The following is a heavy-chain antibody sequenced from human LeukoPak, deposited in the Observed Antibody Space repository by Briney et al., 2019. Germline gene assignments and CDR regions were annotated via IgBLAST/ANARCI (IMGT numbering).Heavy chain of an antibody. V-gene: IGHV4-61*02. Sequence: SETLSLTCTVSGGSISSGGYYWSWIRQPAGKGLEWIGRIYTSGSTNYNPSLKSRVTMSVDTSKNQFSLKLSSVTAADTAVYCCASDSSGYYSHYWGQGTLVTVSS. CDR3: ASDSSGYYSHY. D-gene: IGHD3-22*01. CDR1: GGSISSGGYY. J-gene: IGHJ4*02. CDR2: IYTSGST.